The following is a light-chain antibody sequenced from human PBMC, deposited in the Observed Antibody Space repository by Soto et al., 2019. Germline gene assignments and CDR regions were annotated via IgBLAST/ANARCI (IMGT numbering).Light chain of an antibody. J-gene: IGKJ5*01. CDR2: DTS. V-gene: IGKV3D-15*01. CDR3: QQDYNLPFT. CDR1: QGIGDT. Sequence: EVVMTQSPATLSVSPGEGVTLSFRANQGIGDTLAWYQHKPGQTPRLLIYDTSTRATGIPARFSGSGSGTDFTLTISSLQAEDFAVYYCQQDYNLPFTFGQGTRLEI.